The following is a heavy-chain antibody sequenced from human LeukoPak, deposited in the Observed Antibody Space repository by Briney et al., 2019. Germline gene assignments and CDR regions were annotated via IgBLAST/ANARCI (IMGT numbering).Heavy chain of an antibody. CDR2: IYPGDSDT. V-gene: IGHV5-51*01. CDR3: ARLGVYCSSTSCYIPHGAFDI. Sequence: GESLKISCKGSGYSFTSYWIGWVRQMPGKGLEWMGIIYPGDSDTRYSPSFQGQVTISADKAISTAYLRWSSLKASDTAMYYCARLGVYCSSTSCYIPHGAFDIWGQGTMVTVSS. CDR1: GYSFTSYW. D-gene: IGHD2-2*02. J-gene: IGHJ3*02.